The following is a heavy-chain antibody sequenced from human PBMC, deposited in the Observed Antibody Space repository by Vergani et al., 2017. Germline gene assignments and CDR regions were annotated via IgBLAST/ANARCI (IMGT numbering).Heavy chain of an antibody. CDR3: ARPHGDILPPDPRRLDY. CDR1: GGSMSSYY. J-gene: IGHJ4*02. Sequence: QVRLQESGPGLVKPSETLSLTCSVSGGSMSSYYWSWILPPPGKELELIGYMYHSGSTNYNPSLETRVTISGDTSKNQFSLKLNSVTAADTAVYYCARPHGDILPPDPRRLDYWGQGTLVTVSS. V-gene: IGHV4-59*01. CDR2: MYHSGST.